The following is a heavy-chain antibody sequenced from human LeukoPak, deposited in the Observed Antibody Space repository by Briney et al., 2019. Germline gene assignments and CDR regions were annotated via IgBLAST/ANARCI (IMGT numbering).Heavy chain of an antibody. Sequence: PGGSLRLSCAASGFTFSSYWMSWVRQTPGKGLEWVANIKENGNQKYYVDSVKGRVTIYRDNAKNSLYLQMNSLRAEDTAVYYCARDRWGYSYGGDWGQGTLVTVSS. CDR1: GFTFSSYW. CDR2: IKENGNQK. CDR3: ARDRWGYSYGGD. J-gene: IGHJ4*02. V-gene: IGHV3-7*01. D-gene: IGHD5-18*01.